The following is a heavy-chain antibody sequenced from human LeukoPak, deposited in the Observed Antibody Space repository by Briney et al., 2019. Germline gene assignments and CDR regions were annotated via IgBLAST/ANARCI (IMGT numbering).Heavy chain of an antibody. CDR3: VRAGSGWYLYYFDY. J-gene: IGHJ4*02. CDR1: GFTFSDYY. D-gene: IGHD6-19*01. CDR2: IYYSGST. V-gene: IGHV4-59*01. Sequence: GSLRLSCAASGFTFSDYYMSWIRQPPGKGLEWIGYIYYSGSTNYNPSLKSRVTISVDTSKNQFSLKLSSVTAADTAVYYCVRAGSGWYLYYFDYWGQGTLVTVSS.